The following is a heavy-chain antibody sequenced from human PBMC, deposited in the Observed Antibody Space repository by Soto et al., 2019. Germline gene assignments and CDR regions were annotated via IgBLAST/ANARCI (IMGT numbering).Heavy chain of an antibody. CDR1: GFDFEDYA. V-gene: IGHV3-43D*04. CDR3: AKALYYYDSSPLDH. D-gene: IGHD3-22*01. J-gene: IGHJ4*02. Sequence: WGSLRLSCAAAGFDFEDYAMHWVRQVPGKGLEWVSLTNSDGTASYYMDSVKGRFTISRDNGKSSLYLQMDRVRPEDTALYFCAKALYYYDSSPLDHWGQGTLVTVSS. CDR2: TNSDGTAS.